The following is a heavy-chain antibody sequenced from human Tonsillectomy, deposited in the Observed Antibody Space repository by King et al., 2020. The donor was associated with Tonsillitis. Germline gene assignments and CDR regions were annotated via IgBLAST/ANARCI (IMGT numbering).Heavy chain of an antibody. CDR1: GGSISSYY. J-gene: IGHJ6*02. D-gene: IGHD6-13*01. CDR2: IYTSGST. Sequence: VQLQESGPGLVKPSETLSLTCTVSGGSISSYYWSWIRQPAGKGLEWIGRIYTSGSTNYNPSLKSRVTMSVDTSKNQFSLKLSSVTAADTAVYYCARDLRAAGMYYYYGMDVWGQGTTVTVSS. V-gene: IGHV4-4*07. CDR3: ARDLRAAGMYYYYGMDV.